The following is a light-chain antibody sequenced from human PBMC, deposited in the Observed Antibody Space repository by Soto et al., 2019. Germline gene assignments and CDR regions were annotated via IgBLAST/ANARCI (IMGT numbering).Light chain of an antibody. Sequence: EVVMTQSPATLSVSPGERATLYCRASQSVGSKLAWYQQKPGQAPRLLIFDAFTRATVIPARFSGSGSGTEFTLFISSLQSEDFAVYYCQQYNNWPPLTFGGGTKVEI. J-gene: IGKJ4*01. V-gene: IGKV3-15*01. CDR2: DAF. CDR1: QSVGSK. CDR3: QQYNNWPPLT.